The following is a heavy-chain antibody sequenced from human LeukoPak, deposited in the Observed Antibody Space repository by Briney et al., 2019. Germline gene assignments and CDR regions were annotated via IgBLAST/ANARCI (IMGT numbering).Heavy chain of an antibody. CDR2: IQYDGSNE. Sequence: GGSLRLSCAASRFTFSSYGMHWVRQAPGKGLEWVAYIQYDGSNEQYADSVKGRFSISRDNAKNTLYLQLSSLRAEDTAVYYCARGGRFGELSSSLWGQGTLVTVSS. CDR3: ARGGRFGELSSSL. D-gene: IGHD3-10*01. V-gene: IGHV3-30*02. J-gene: IGHJ4*02. CDR1: RFTFSSYG.